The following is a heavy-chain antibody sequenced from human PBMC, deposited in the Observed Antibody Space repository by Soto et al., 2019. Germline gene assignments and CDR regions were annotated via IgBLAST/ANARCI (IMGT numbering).Heavy chain of an antibody. D-gene: IGHD3-3*01. V-gene: IGHV4-30-4*01. Sequence: SETLSITCTFSGGSISSGDYYGSGIRQPPGKGPEWIGYIYYSGSTYYNPSLKSRVTISVDTSKNQFSLKLSSVTAADTAVYYCASEPPDWSGSQLYHYGMDVWGQGTTVTVSS. CDR3: ASEPPDWSGSQLYHYGMDV. CDR2: IYYSGST. CDR1: GGSISSGDYY. J-gene: IGHJ6*01.